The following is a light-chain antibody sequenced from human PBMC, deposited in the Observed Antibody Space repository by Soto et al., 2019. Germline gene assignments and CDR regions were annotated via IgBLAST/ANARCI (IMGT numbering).Light chain of an antibody. CDR3: QQYNNWPQT. CDR2: GAS. Sequence: EIVMTQSPATLSVSPGERATLSCRASQSVSSNLAWYQQKPGQAPRPLIYGASTRATGIPARFSGSGSGTEFTITIRSLQSEYFAVNYCQQYNNWPQTFGQGTKVEIK. J-gene: IGKJ1*01. CDR1: QSVSSN. V-gene: IGKV3-15*01.